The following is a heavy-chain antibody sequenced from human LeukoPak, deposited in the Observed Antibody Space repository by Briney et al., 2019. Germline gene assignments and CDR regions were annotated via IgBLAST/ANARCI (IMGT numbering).Heavy chain of an antibody. Sequence: GGSLRLSCAASGFTFSSYALSWVRQAPGKGLEWVSAISGSGGSTYYADSVKGRFTISRDNSKNTLYLQMNSLRAEDTAVYYCAKGRRSGSYYDLFDYWGQGTLVTVSS. CDR2: ISGSGGST. CDR3: AKGRRSGSYYDLFDY. D-gene: IGHD1-26*01. CDR1: GFTFSSYA. J-gene: IGHJ4*02. V-gene: IGHV3-23*01.